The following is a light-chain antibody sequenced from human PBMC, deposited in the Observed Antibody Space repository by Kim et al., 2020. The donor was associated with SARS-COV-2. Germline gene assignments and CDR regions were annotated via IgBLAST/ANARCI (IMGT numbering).Light chain of an antibody. Sequence: DIQMTQSPSAMSASVGDRVTITCRATQAIGNSLAWFQQKPGKVPKRLIFAASILESGVPSRFSGTGSGTEFTLSISSPHPEDFATYYCLQHNSYPRTFGQGTKVDMK. J-gene: IGKJ1*01. CDR1: QAIGNS. V-gene: IGKV1-17*03. CDR2: AAS. CDR3: LQHNSYPRT.